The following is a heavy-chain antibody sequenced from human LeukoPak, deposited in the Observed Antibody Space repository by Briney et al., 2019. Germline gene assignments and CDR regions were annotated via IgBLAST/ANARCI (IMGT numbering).Heavy chain of an antibody. CDR1: GFTFSDYG. D-gene: IGHD2-8*01. Sequence: PGRSLRLSCAASGFTFSDYGIHWVRQAPGKGLEWVAVISYDGSNKYYADSVKGRFTISRDNSKNTLYLQMNSLRAEDTAVYYCAKDNGPGIGFSLDYWGQGTLVAVSS. CDR2: ISYDGSNK. V-gene: IGHV3-30*18. CDR3: AKDNGPGIGFSLDY. J-gene: IGHJ4*02.